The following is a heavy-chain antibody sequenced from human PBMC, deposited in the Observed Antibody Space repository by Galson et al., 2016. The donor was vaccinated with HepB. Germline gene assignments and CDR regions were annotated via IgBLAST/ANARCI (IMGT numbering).Heavy chain of an antibody. V-gene: IGHV3-30*04. J-gene: IGHJ4*02. Sequence: SLRLSCAASGFIFSSYTMHWVRQAPGKGLEWVALISYDGYNKYYVDSVKGRLTISRDISKNTLYLQMDSLRAEDTAVYYCATDPIVGAPDYLDYWGQGTLVTVSS. D-gene: IGHD1-26*01. CDR2: ISYDGYNK. CDR3: ATDPIVGAPDYLDY. CDR1: GFIFSSYT.